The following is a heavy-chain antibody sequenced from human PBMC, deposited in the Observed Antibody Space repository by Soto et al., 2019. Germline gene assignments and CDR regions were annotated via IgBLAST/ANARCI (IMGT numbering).Heavy chain of an antibody. V-gene: IGHV4-31*03. CDR3: ARGNSGSPPYGMDI. CDR2: INYNGRT. Sequence: QVQLQESGPGLVKPSQTLSLICSVSGGSISSAYYYWAWIRQHPGMGLEWIASINYNGRTYYNPSLKRRVTISVDTSKNQFSLNLNSVAAADTAEYYWARGNSGSPPYGMDIWGQGTTVPVSS. CDR1: GGSISSAYYY. J-gene: IGHJ6*02. D-gene: IGHD3-10*01.